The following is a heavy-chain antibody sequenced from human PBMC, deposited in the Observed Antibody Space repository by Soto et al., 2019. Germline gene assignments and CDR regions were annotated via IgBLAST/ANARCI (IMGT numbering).Heavy chain of an antibody. D-gene: IGHD2-15*01. V-gene: IGHV3-48*01. J-gene: IGHJ6*02. CDR2: ICSSGSTI. CDR3: ARDSTPLDV. Sequence: GGSLRLSCAASGFTFSSYGMHWVRQAPGKGLEWVSYICSSGSTIYYADSVKGRFTISRDNAKNSLYLQMNSLRAEDTAVYYCARDSTPLDVWGQGTTVTVSS. CDR1: GFTFSSYG.